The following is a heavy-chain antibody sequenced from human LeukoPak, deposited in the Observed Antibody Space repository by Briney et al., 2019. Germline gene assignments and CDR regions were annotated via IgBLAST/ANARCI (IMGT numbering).Heavy chain of an antibody. D-gene: IGHD1-14*01. CDR3: TRYNNDHFDY. J-gene: IGHJ4*02. CDR2: IAYDGSRA. V-gene: IGHV3-33*01. CDR1: GFAFSGYG. Sequence: GGSLRLSCAGSGFAFSGYGMYWFRQTPGKGLEWVAVIAYDGSRAFYADSVKGRFTISRDNSKNTMSVQMDDLRAEDTAVYYCTRYNNDHFDYWGQGTLVTVSS.